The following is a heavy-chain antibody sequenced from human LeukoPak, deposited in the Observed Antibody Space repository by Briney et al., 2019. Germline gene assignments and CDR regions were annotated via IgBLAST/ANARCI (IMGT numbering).Heavy chain of an antibody. CDR2: ISPSGDRT. V-gene: IGHV3-23*01. D-gene: IGHD3-22*01. J-gene: IGHJ4*02. CDR1: GFTFSSYA. CDR3: AIMHGYYDGSGFWVQ. Sequence: GSLRLSCAASGFTFSSYAMSWVRQAPGKGLEWVSFISPSGDRTSNADSVEGRFTISRDNTRNTLYLQMNSLRDEDTGVYYCAIMHGYYDGSGFWVQWGQGTLVAVSS.